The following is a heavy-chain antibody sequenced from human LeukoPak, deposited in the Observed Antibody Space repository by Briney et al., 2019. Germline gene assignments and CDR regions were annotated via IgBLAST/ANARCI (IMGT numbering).Heavy chain of an antibody. CDR2: IYTSGST. CDR1: GGSISSGSYY. Sequence: PSQTLSLTCTVSGGSISSGSYYWSWIRQPAGKGLEWIGRIYTSGSTNYNPSLKSRVTISVDTSKNQFSLKLSSVTAADTAVYYCAGTTYYYGSGRRGDFDYWGQGTLVTVSS. CDR3: AGTTYYYGSGRRGDFDY. V-gene: IGHV4-61*02. D-gene: IGHD3-10*01. J-gene: IGHJ4*02.